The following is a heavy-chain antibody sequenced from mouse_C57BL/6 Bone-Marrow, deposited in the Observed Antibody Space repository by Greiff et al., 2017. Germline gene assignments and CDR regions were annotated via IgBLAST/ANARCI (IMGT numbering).Heavy chain of an antibody. CDR3: ARSGYYGSRWYFDV. J-gene: IGHJ1*03. CDR2: IYPSDSET. D-gene: IGHD1-1*01. Sequence: QVQLQQPGAELVRPGSSVKLSCKASGYTFTSYWMDWVKQRPGQGLEWIGNIYPSDSETHYNQKFKYKATLTVDKSSSTAYMQLSSLTSEDSAVYYCARSGYYGSRWYFDVWGTGTTVTVSS. CDR1: GYTFTSYW. V-gene: IGHV1-61*01.